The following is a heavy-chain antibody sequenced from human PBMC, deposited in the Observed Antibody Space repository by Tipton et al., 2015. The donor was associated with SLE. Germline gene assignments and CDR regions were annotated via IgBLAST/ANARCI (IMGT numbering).Heavy chain of an antibody. V-gene: IGHV5-51*03. D-gene: IGHD1-26*01. CDR3: TGSEWGLYLDY. CDR2: IYPGDSET. J-gene: IGHJ4*02. Sequence: VQLVQSGAEVKKPGESLKISCQGSGYKFTTYWIGWVRQMPGKGLEWMGIIYPGDSETRYNPSFEGQVSISADKSISTAYLQWSSLKTSDTAMYYCTGSEWGLYLDYWGQGTLVTVSS. CDR1: GYKFTTYW.